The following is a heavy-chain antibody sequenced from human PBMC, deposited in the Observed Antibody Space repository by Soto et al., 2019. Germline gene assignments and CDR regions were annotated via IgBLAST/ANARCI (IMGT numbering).Heavy chain of an antibody. V-gene: IGHV4-30-4*01. CDR1: GGSISSGDYY. CDR2: IYYSGST. J-gene: IGHJ5*02. Sequence: SETLSLTCTVSGGSISSGDYYWSWIRQPPGKGLEWFGYIYYSGSTYYNPSLKSRVTISVDTSKNQFSLKLSSVTAADTAVYYCAREAGGYCISTSCYGGNWFDPWGQGTLVTVSS. CDR3: AREAGGYCISTSCYGGNWFDP. D-gene: IGHD2-2*01.